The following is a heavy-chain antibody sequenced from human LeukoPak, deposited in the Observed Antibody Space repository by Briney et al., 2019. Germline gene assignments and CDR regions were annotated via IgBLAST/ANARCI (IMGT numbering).Heavy chain of an antibody. J-gene: IGHJ5*02. Sequence: GGSLRLSCAASGFTFSSYWMSWVRQAPGKGLEWVANIKQDGSEKYYVDSVKGRFTISRDNAKNSLYLQMNSLRAEDTAVYYCARVIVVDYNWFDPWGQGTLVTVSS. CDR1: GFTFSSYW. V-gene: IGHV3-7*01. CDR3: ARVIVVDYNWFDP. CDR2: IKQDGSEK. D-gene: IGHD2-2*01.